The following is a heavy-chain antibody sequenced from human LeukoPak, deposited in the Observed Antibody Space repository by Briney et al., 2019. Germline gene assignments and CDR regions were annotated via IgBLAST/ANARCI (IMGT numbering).Heavy chain of an antibody. CDR3: ARGSSGSFDY. J-gene: IGHJ4*02. V-gene: IGHV6-1*01. Sequence: SQTLSLTCAISRDSVSNNSVAWNWIRQTPSRGLEWLGRTYYRSQWHYDYAVSVKSRIIINPDTSKNQFSLHLNSVTPEDTAVYYCARGSSGSFDYWGQGTLVTVSS. CDR2: TYYRSQWHY. CDR1: RDSVSNNSVA. D-gene: IGHD6-25*01.